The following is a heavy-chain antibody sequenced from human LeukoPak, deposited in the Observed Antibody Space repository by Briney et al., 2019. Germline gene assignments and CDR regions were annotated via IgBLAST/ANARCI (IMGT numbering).Heavy chain of an antibody. D-gene: IGHD1-7*01. CDR2: INHSGST. CDR1: GGSISSSSYY. CDR3: ARGRNWNYVYYYYYGMDV. Sequence: SETLSLTCTVSGGSISSSSYYWGWIRQPPGKGLEWIGEINHSGSTNYNPSLKSRVTISVDTSKNQFSLKLSSVTAADTAVYYCARGRNWNYVYYYYYGMDVWGQGTTVTVSS. V-gene: IGHV4-39*07. J-gene: IGHJ6*02.